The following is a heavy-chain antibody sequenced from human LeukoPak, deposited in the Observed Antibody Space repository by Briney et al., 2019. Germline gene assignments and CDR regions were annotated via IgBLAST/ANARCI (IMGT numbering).Heavy chain of an antibody. CDR3: ASGLQGDY. J-gene: IGHJ4*02. Sequence: ASVKVSCKASGYIFTDYYMHWVRQAPGQGLEWMGWINPNSGGTNYARKFQDRVTMTGDTSISTAYMELTRLRSDDTAVYYCASGLQGDYWGQGTLVTVSS. CDR2: INPNSGGT. D-gene: IGHD4-11*01. V-gene: IGHV1-2*02. CDR1: GYIFTDYY.